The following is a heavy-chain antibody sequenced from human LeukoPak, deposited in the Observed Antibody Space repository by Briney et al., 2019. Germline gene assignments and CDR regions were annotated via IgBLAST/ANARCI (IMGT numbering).Heavy chain of an antibody. V-gene: IGHV1-18*01. CDR1: GYTFTSYG. D-gene: IGHD2-2*01. Sequence: ASAKVSCKASGYTFTSYGISWVRQAPGQGLEWMGWISAYNGNTNYAQKLQGRVTMTTDTSTSTAYMELRSLRSDDTAVYYCARVPAAIFCFDYWGQGTLVTVSS. J-gene: IGHJ4*02. CDR2: ISAYNGNT. CDR3: ARVPAAIFCFDY.